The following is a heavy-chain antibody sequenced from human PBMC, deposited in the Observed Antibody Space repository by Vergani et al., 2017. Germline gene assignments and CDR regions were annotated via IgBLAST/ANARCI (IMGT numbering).Heavy chain of an antibody. V-gene: IGHV3-11*04. J-gene: IGHJ4*02. D-gene: IGHD3-16*01. CDR3: MRVRSVSGPYGGLDF. CDR2: IGHRGSHI. CDR1: GFIFSDYY. Sequence: VQLVESGGGLVKPGGSLRLSCAVSGFIFSDYYMSWIRQAPGKGLEWISYIGHRGSHIFYADSVKGRFTISRDNAKNSLYLQMNGLRVEDTAVYFCMRVRSVSGPYGGLDFWDLGTLVTVSA.